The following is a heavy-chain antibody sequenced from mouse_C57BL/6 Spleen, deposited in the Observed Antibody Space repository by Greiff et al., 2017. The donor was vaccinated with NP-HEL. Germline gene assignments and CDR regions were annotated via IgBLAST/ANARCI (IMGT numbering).Heavy chain of an antibody. D-gene: IGHD2-3*01. CDR3: ARDGYYVGGDY. J-gene: IGHJ2*01. CDR2: LNPNNGGT. CDR1: GYTFTDYY. Sequence: EVQLQQSGPELVKPGASVKISCKASGYTFTDYYMTWVKQSHGKSLEWIGDLNPNNGGTSYNQTFKGKATLTVDKSSSTAYMELRSLTSEDSAVYSCARDGYYVGGDYWGQGTTLTVSS. V-gene: IGHV1-26*01.